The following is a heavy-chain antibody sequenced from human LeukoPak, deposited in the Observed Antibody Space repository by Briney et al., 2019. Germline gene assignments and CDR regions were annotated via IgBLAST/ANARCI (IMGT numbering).Heavy chain of an antibody. J-gene: IGHJ3*02. V-gene: IGHV1-69*06. CDR1: GGTFSSYA. D-gene: IGHD1-14*01. Sequence: ASVKVSCKVSGGTFSSYAISWVRQAPGQGLEWMGGIIPIFGTANYAQKFQGRVTITADKSTSTAYMELSSLRSEDTAVYYCARVKTGTTFAAFDIWGQGTMVTVSS. CDR3: ARVKTGTTFAAFDI. CDR2: IIPIFGTA.